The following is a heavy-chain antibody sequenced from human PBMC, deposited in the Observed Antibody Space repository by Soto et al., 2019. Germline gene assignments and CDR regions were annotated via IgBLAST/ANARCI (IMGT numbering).Heavy chain of an antibody. D-gene: IGHD6-13*01. CDR2: IIPIFGTA. CDR3: ARGAGPYYFDY. J-gene: IGHJ4*02. V-gene: IGHV1-69*13. CDR1: VGTFSSYA. Sequence: AVKFSCKASVGTFSSYAISWVRQAPGQGLEWMGGIIPIFGTANYAQKFQGRVTITADESTSTAYMELSSLRSEDTAVYYCARGAGPYYFDYWGQGTLVTVSS.